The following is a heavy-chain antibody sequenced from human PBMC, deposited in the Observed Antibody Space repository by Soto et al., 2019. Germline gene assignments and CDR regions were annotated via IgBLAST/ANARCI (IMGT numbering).Heavy chain of an antibody. J-gene: IGHJ3*01. CDR3: ATMVRGAPS. V-gene: IGHV3-21*01. Sequence: EVQLVESGGGLVKPGGSLRLSCAASGFTFSSYSMNWVRQAPGKGLEWVSSISSSSSYIYYADSVKGRLTISRDTATNSLSLPINSLRAEDTAVYYCATMVRGAPSWRQGTMVTVSS. D-gene: IGHD3-10*01. CDR2: ISSSSSYI. CDR1: GFTFSSYS.